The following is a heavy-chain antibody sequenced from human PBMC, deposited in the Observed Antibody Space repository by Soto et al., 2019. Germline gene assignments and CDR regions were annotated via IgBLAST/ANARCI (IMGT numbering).Heavy chain of an antibody. Sequence: PSEMLSLTCAVSGGSISSSNWWSWVRQPPGKGLEWIGEIYHSGSTNYNPSLKSRVTISVDTSKNQFSLKLCSVTAADTAVYYCARAFAIDWYTYYFDYWGQGPLVTVSS. CDR3: ARAFAIDWYTYYFDY. CDR1: GGSISSSNW. D-gene: IGHD3-9*01. V-gene: IGHV4-4*02. J-gene: IGHJ4*02. CDR2: IYHSGST.